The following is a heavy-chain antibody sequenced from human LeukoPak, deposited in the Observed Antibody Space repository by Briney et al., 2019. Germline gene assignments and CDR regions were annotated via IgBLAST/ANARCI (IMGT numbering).Heavy chain of an antibody. D-gene: IGHD3-10*01. Sequence: GGSLRLSCAASGFTFSSYGMHWVRQAPGKGLEWVAVISYDGSNKYYADSVKGRFTISRGNSKNTLYLQMNSLRAEDTAVYYCAKDGDGSGSYDYWGQGTLVTVSS. CDR2: ISYDGSNK. J-gene: IGHJ4*02. CDR3: AKDGDGSGSYDY. CDR1: GFTFSSYG. V-gene: IGHV3-30*18.